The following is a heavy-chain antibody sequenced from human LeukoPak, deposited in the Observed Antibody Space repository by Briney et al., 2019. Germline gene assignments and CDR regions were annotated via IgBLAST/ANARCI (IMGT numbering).Heavy chain of an antibody. CDR2: INPNSGGT. Sequence: ASVKVSCKASGYTFTGYYMHWVRRAPGQGLEWMGRINPNSGGTNYAQKFQGRVTMTRDTSISTAYMELSRLRSDDTAVYYCAREGLRNNWFDPWGQGTLVTVSS. V-gene: IGHV1-2*06. CDR3: AREGLRNNWFDP. J-gene: IGHJ5*02. CDR1: GYTFTGYY.